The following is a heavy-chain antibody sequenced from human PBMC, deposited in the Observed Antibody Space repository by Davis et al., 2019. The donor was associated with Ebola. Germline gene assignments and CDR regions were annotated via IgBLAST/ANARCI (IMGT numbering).Heavy chain of an antibody. CDR2: VKARRGLT. CDR1: GFSISTAYY. D-gene: IGHD6-6*01. V-gene: IGHV4-38-2*02. Sequence: PSETLSLTCSVSGFSISTAYYWGWIRQAPGKGLEWIGNVKARRGLTHYNPSLKSRAFVSMDRSRNQFFLTLTSVTAADTAIYYCARDLDSSNSDTWGRGTLVTVSS. CDR3: ARDLDSSNSDT. J-gene: IGHJ5*02.